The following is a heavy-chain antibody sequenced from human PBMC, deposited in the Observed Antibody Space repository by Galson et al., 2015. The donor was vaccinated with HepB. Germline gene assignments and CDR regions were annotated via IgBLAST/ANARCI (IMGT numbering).Heavy chain of an antibody. CDR1: GFTFSSYA. CDR2: ISSNGGST. D-gene: IGHD3-22*01. J-gene: IGHJ4*02. Sequence: SLRLSCAASGFTFSSYAMHWVRQAPGKGLEYVSAISSNGGSTYYADSVKGRFTISRDNSKNTLYLQMSSLRAEDTAVYYCVKTYYDSSGYYWGPKHFGHTDFDYWGQGTLVTVSS. CDR3: VKTYYDSSGYYWGPKHFGHTDFDY. V-gene: IGHV3-64D*06.